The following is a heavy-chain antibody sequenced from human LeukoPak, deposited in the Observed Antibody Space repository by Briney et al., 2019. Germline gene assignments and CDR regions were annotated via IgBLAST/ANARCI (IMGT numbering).Heavy chain of an antibody. J-gene: IGHJ4*02. CDR3: ARSPRFGELDY. D-gene: IGHD3-10*01. CDR2: IYHSGST. Sequence: PSETLSLTCSVSGYSISSGYYWGWIRQPPGKGLEWIGSIYHSGSTYYNPSLKSRVTISVDTSKNQFSLKLSSVTALDTAVYYCARSPRFGELDYWGQGTLVTVSS. CDR1: GYSISSGYY. V-gene: IGHV4-38-2*02.